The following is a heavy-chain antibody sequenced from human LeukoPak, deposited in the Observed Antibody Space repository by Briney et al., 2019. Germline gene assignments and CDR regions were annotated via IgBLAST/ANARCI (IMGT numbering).Heavy chain of an antibody. V-gene: IGHV1-2*02. D-gene: IGHD3-22*01. CDR3: AGEAFYFGSGSTAFDY. CDR1: QYALTGHY. J-gene: IGHJ4*02. CDR2: INPNNGDT. Sequence: ASVKVSCKASQYALTGHYMHWVRQAPGQGLEWMGLINPNNGDTNSAQKFQGRVTMTRDMSIDTAYMELRRLRSDDTAVYYCAGEAFYFGSGSTAFDYWGQGTLVTVSS.